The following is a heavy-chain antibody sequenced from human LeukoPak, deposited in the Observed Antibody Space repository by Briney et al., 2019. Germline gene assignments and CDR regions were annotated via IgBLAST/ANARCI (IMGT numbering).Heavy chain of an antibody. CDR2: ISGSGGST. Sequence: GGSLRLSCAASGFTFSSYAMSWVRQAPGKGLEWVSAISGSGGSTYYADSVKGRFTISRDNSKNTLYLQMNSLRAEDMAVYYCAKDPAMGAAAGYFDYWGQGTLHTLPT. CDR1: GFTFSSYA. J-gene: IGHJ4*02. CDR3: AKDPAMGAAAGYFDY. V-gene: IGHV3-23*01. D-gene: IGHD6-13*01.